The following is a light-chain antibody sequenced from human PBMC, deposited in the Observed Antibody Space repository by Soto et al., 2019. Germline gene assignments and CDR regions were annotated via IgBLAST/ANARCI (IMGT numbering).Light chain of an antibody. CDR2: EVS. CDR1: SSDVGGYNY. J-gene: IGLJ1*01. V-gene: IGLV2-14*01. Sequence: VLTQPASVSGSPGQSITISCTGTSSDVGGYNYVSWYQQHPGKAPKLMIYEVSNRPSGVSNRFSGSKSGNTASLTISGLQAEDEADYYCSSYTSSSTPCVFGTGTKVTVL. CDR3: SSYTSSSTPCV.